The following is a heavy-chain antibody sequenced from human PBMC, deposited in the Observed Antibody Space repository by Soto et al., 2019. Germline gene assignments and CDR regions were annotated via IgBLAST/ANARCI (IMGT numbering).Heavy chain of an antibody. Sequence: PSETLSLTCTVSGGSISSGDYYWSWIRQPPGKGLEWIGYIYYSGSTYYNPSLKSRVTISVDTSKNQFSLKLSSVTAADTAVYYCAREAAAGTYYYYGMDVWGQGTTVTVSS. CDR3: AREAAAGTYYYYGMDV. CDR2: IYYSGST. J-gene: IGHJ6*02. D-gene: IGHD6-13*01. V-gene: IGHV4-30-4*01. CDR1: GGSISSGDYY.